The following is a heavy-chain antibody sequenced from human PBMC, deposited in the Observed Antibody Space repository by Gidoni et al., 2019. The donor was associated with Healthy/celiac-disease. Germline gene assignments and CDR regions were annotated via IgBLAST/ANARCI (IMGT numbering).Heavy chain of an antibody. J-gene: IGHJ4*02. D-gene: IGHD3-10*01. CDR2: IRSKAYGGTT. Sequence: EVQLVESGGGLVKPGRSLRLSCTASGFPFGDYAMRWFRQAPGKGLEWVGFIRSKAYGGTTEYAASVKGRFTISRDDSKSIAYLQMNSLKTEDTAVYYCTRLAESAFGAKEKTLDYWGQGTLVTVSS. CDR3: TRLAESAFGAKEKTLDY. CDR1: GFPFGDYA. V-gene: IGHV3-49*05.